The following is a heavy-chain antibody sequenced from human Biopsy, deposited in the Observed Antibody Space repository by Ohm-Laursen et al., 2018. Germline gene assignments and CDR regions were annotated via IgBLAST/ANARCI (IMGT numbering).Heavy chain of an antibody. CDR3: VGGQRGPPIGVTVPGDAFDL. J-gene: IGHJ3*01. D-gene: IGHD2/OR15-2a*01. CDR1: GVTFDTYA. Sequence: SSVKVSCKASGVTFDTYAFGWVRQAPGQGLEWMGGRIPYFNTIYYARNFQDRAVITAVRSARTTDMQLSGLRPDDTAVYYCVGGQRGPPIGVTVPGDAFDLWGPGTMVTVSP. CDR2: RIPYFNTI. V-gene: IGHV1-69*01.